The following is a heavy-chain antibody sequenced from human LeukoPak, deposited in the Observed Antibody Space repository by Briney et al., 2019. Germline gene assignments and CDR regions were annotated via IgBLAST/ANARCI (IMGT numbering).Heavy chain of an antibody. D-gene: IGHD1-1*01. Sequence: VASVKISCKVSGYTFTDYYVHWVQQAPGKGLEWMGLVYPEDGETIYAEKFQGRVTITADTSTDTAYMELSSLRSEDTAVYYCATNTWETGKSIYGFYYGMDVWGKGTTVTVSS. CDR3: ATNTWETGKSIYGFYYGMDV. CDR1: GYTFTDYY. CDR2: VYPEDGET. J-gene: IGHJ6*04. V-gene: IGHV1-69-2*01.